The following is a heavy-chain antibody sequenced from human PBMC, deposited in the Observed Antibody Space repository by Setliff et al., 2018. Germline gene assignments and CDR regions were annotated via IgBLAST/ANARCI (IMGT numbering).Heavy chain of an antibody. CDR2: IYSGDRNT. CDR1: GITFKNAW. J-gene: IGHJ4*02. Sequence: GGSLRLSCSVSGITFKNAWMTWVRQAPGKGLEWVSTIYSGDRNTFYTDSVKGRFTIFRDGSKNTLFLQMNSLRAEDTAVYYCAKPRVELRWGFESWGQGTLVTVS. CDR3: AKPRVELRWGFES. D-gene: IGHD1-7*01. V-gene: IGHV3-23*03.